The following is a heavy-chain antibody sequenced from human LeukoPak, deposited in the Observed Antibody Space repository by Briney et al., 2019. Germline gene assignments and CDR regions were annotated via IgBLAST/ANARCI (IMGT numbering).Heavy chain of an antibody. J-gene: IGHJ3*01. CDR1: GFIFDDYA. Sequence: GGSLRLSCAAFGFIFDDYAMAWVRQAPGKGLEWVSGIYWKSGSIGYADSVKGRVTISRDNAKNSLYLQMNSLRPEDTALYYCAKIIVVRVVLGTSDAFDFWGQGTMVTVSS. D-gene: IGHD3-10*01. V-gene: IGHV3-9*01. CDR3: AKIIVVRVVLGTSDAFDF. CDR2: IYWKSGSI.